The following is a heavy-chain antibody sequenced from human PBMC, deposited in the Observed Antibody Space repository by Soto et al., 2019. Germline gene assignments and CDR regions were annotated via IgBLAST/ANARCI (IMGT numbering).Heavy chain of an antibody. V-gene: IGHV3-74*01. CDR1: GFIFSNYW. J-gene: IGHJ4*02. CDR3: VRDSHGDY. Sequence: EVQLVESGGGLVQPGGSLRLSCAGSGFIFSNYWMHWVRQAPGKGLEWVSRIDHDGPTDYADSVRGRFTVSRDNAENTLYLQMNSLRPEDTAVYYWVRDSHGDYWGQGTLVTVSS. CDR2: IDHDGPT.